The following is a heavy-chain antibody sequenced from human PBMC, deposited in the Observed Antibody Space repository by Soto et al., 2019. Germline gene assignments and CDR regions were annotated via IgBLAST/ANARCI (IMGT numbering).Heavy chain of an antibody. D-gene: IGHD2-15*01. J-gene: IGHJ3*02. Sequence: PGGSLRLCCAACGFSVCIYAIHWFRQAPGKGLEWVAVISYDGSNKYYADSVKGRFTISRDNSKNTLYLQMNSLRAEDTAVYYCARDSMGGWSAFDIWGQGTMVTVSS. CDR1: GFSVCIYA. V-gene: IGHV3-30-3*01. CDR3: ARDSMGGWSAFDI. CDR2: ISYDGSNK.